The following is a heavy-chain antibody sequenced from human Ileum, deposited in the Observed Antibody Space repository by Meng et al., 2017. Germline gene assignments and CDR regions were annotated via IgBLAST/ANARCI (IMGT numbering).Heavy chain of an antibody. CDR2: TYYRSKWYS. J-gene: IGHJ4*02. CDR1: GGSVSSNIAA. D-gene: IGHD3-3*01. Sequence: QVQLRPSGPGLVKPSQTLSLTCAVSGGSVSSNIAAWNWIRQSPLRGLEWLGRTYYRSKWYSEYAVSVKSRISITPDTSKNQFSLQMNSVTPEDTAVYYCASGSGSLDYWGPGTLVTVSS. CDR3: ASGSGSLDY. V-gene: IGHV6-1*01.